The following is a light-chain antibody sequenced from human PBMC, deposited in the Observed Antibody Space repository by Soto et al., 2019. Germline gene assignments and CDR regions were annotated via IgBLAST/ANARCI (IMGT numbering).Light chain of an antibody. CDR2: DNN. J-gene: IGLJ7*01. Sequence: QSVLTQPPSVSVAPGQKVTISCSGSSSNIGNNYVSWYQQLPGTAPKLLIYDNNKRPSGIPDRFSGSKSGTSATLGITGLQTGDEADYYCGTWDSSLSVAVFGGGTQLTVL. V-gene: IGLV1-51*01. CDR1: SSNIGNNY. CDR3: GTWDSSLSVAV.